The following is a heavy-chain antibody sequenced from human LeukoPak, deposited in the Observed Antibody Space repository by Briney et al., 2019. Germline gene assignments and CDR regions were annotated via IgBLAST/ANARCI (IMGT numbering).Heavy chain of an antibody. CDR1: GFTFSNYG. J-gene: IGHJ4*02. V-gene: IGHV3-30*02. CDR2: IRYDGSNK. CDR3: ARYDSSGYYFDY. D-gene: IGHD3-22*01. Sequence: PGGSLRLSCAASGFTFSNYGMHWVRQAPGKGLEWVAFIRYDGSNKYYADSVKGRFTISRDNSKNTLYLQMNSLRAEDTAAYYCARYDSSGYYFDYWGQGTLVTVSS.